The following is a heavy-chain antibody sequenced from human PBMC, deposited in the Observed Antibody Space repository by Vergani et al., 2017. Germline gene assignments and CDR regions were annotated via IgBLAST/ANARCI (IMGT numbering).Heavy chain of an antibody. CDR2: ISAYNGNT. Sequence: QVQLVQSGAEVKKPGASVKVSCKASGYTFSTYGISWVRQAPGQGLEWMGWISAYNGNTNYPEKFQGRLTMTTDTSTRTAYMELRSLRSDDTAVYYCARVGSGYEVGYFDYWGQGTLVTVSS. J-gene: IGHJ4*02. CDR3: ARVGSGYEVGYFDY. D-gene: IGHD5-12*01. V-gene: IGHV1-18*01. CDR1: GYTFSTYG.